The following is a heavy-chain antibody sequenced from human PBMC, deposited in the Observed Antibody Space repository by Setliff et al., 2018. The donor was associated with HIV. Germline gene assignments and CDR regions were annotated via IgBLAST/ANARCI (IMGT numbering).Heavy chain of an antibody. Sequence: SVKVSCKASGGTFRRYAISWVRQAPGQGLEWMGGIIPIVGIANYAQKFQGRVMITTDESTSTAYMELSSLKSEDTAVYYCARRGHEVYGYYYYYYYMDVWGKGTTVTVSS. CDR3: ARRGHEVYGYYYYYYYMDV. CDR2: IIPIVGIA. CDR1: GGTFRRYA. D-gene: IGHD2-8*01. J-gene: IGHJ6*03. V-gene: IGHV1-69*05.